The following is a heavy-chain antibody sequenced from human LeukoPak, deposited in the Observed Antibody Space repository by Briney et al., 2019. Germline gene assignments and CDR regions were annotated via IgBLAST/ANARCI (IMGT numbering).Heavy chain of an antibody. CDR1: GFTFSSYA. D-gene: IGHD1-1*01. V-gene: IGHV3-30*04. CDR2: ISFDGTDA. J-gene: IGHJ3*02. CDR3: VTTTSAYDI. Sequence: PGGSLRLSCAASGFTFSSYAIHWVRQAPGKGLEWVAVISFDGTDAFYADSVKGRFTISRDNSKNTLYLQMNSLRADDTAIYYCVTTTSAYDIWGQGTLVTVSS.